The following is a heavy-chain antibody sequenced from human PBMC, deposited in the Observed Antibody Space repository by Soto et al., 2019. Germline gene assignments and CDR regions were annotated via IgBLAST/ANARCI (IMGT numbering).Heavy chain of an antibody. CDR3: TTERLDP. Sequence: GGSLRLSCAASGFSFSDAWLSWVRQSPGKGLEWVGRIKSKIDDETTDYAAAVKGRFTISRDDSKDTVFLHLTSLKTEDTAMYFCTTERLDPWGQGTLVTVSS. CDR1: GFSFSDAW. CDR2: IKSKIDDETT. V-gene: IGHV3-15*01. J-gene: IGHJ5*02.